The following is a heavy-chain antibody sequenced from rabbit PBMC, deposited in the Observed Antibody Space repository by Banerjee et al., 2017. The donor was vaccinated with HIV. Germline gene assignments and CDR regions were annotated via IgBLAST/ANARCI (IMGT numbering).Heavy chain of an antibody. Sequence: QEQLEESGGGLVKPGASLTLTCTASGFSLSSTYYMCWVRQAPGKGLELIACIYTSSGSTWYASWAKGRFTVSKTSSTTVTLQMTSLTAADTATYFCARVAGSSYYWGPGTLVTVS. CDR3: ARVAGSSYY. J-gene: IGHJ2*01. CDR2: IYTSSGST. CDR1: GFSLSSTYY. D-gene: IGHD8-1*01. V-gene: IGHV1S45*01.